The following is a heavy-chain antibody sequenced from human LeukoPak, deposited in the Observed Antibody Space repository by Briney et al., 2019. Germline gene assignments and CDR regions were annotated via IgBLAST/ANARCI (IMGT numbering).Heavy chain of an antibody. V-gene: IGHV1-8*01. CDR1: GYTFTSYD. CDR3: ARGPGWYKLNDY. J-gene: IGHJ4*02. Sequence: ASVKVSCKASGYTFTSYDINWVRQATGQGLEWMGWMNPNSGNTGYAQKFQGRVTMTRNTSISTAYMELSSLRSEDTAVYYCARGPGWYKLNDYWGQGTLVTVSS. CDR2: MNPNSGNT. D-gene: IGHD6-19*01.